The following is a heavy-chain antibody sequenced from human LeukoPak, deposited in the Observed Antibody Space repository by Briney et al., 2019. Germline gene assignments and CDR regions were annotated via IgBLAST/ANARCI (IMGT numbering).Heavy chain of an antibody. CDR3: AKGGDIPKVINDY. CDR1: GFTLSGNW. V-gene: IGHV3-74*01. CDR2: INSDGSST. Sequence: GGSLRLSCAASGFTLSGNWMHWVRQAPGKGLVWVSRINSDGSSTSYADSVKGRFTISRDNAKNTLYLQMNSLRVEDTAVYYSAKGGDIPKVINDYWGQGTLVTVSS. J-gene: IGHJ4*02. D-gene: IGHD5-18*01.